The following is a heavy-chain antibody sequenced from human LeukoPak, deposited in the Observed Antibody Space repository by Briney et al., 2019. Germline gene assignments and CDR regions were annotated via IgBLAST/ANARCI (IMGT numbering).Heavy chain of an antibody. CDR1: EFTFSSYA. CDR2: ISGSGGST. Sequence: PGGSLRLSFAASEFTFSSYAMTWFRQAPGKGLEWFSAISGSGGSTYYADSVKGRFTISRDNSKNTLYLQMNSLRAEDTAVYYRAKSSVLLWFGELDYWGQGTLVTVSS. D-gene: IGHD3-10*01. CDR3: AKSSVLLWFGELDY. J-gene: IGHJ4*02. V-gene: IGHV3-23*01.